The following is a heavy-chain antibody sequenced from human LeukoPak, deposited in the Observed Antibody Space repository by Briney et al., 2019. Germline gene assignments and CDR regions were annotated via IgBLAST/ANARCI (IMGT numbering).Heavy chain of an antibody. Sequence: AGGSLRPSCAASGFMFSSHGMSWVRQAPGKGLEWVSAISGSGGGTFYAGSVKGRFTISRDNPKNTVYLQMNNLRVEDTATYYCAKVLGNWDAFDVWGQGTLVTVSS. D-gene: IGHD1-1*01. CDR3: AKVLGNWDAFDV. J-gene: IGHJ3*01. CDR2: ISGSGGGT. V-gene: IGHV3-23*01. CDR1: GFMFSSHG.